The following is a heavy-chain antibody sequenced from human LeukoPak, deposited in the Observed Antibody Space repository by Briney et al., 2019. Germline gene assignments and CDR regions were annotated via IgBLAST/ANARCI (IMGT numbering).Heavy chain of an antibody. CDR2: IGGRGGSI. V-gene: IGHV3-23*02. D-gene: IGHD6-19*01. J-gene: IGHJ4*02. Sequence: GGSLTLSCGASGFSFSIYAMRWVRQAPGGGLQWVSSIGGRGGSIYYGDSVRGRFTVSRDNSKNTLSLQMNSVRAEDPAVYYCAKDLQVAGYYFFHYWGQGTLVTVS. CDR1: GFSFSIYA. CDR3: AKDLQVAGYYFFHY.